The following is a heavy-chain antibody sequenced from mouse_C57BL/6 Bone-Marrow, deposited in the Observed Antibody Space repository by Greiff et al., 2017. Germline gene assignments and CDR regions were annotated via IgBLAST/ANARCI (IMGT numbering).Heavy chain of an antibody. J-gene: IGHJ4*01. D-gene: IGHD1-1*01. V-gene: IGHV2-6*01. CDR1: GFSLTSYG. CDR2: IWGVGST. Sequence: QVQLKESGPGLVAPSQSLSITCTVSGFSLTSYGVDWVRQSPGKGLEWLGVIWGVGSTNYNSALKSRLGISKDNSKSQVFLKMNSLQTDDTAMYYCATYYYGSFYAMDYWGQGTSVTVSS. CDR3: ATYYYGSFYAMDY.